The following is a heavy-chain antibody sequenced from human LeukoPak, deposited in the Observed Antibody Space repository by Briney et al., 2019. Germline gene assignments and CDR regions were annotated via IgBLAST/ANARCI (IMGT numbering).Heavy chain of an antibody. CDR3: AKRLQSRSGRFDY. V-gene: IGHV3-23*01. Sequence: GGSLRLSCAASGFTFSSYAMSWVRQAPGKGLEWVSAISGSGGSTYYADSVKGRFTISRDNSKNTLYLQMDSLRAEDTAVYYCAKRLQSRSGRFDYWGQGTLVTVSS. CDR1: GFTFSSYA. D-gene: IGHD6-19*01. CDR2: ISGSGGST. J-gene: IGHJ4*02.